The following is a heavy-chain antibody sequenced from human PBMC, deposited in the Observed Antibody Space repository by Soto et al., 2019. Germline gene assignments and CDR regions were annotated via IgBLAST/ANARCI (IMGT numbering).Heavy chain of an antibody. J-gene: IGHJ1*01. CDR2: IYCDDDK. CDR1: GFSLSTSAVG. D-gene: IGHD2-8*02. CDR3: AHRQGYCTGDSCRHLQR. V-gene: IGHV2-5*02. Sequence: QITLKESGPTLVKPTQTLTMTCTFSGFSLSTSAVGVGWIRQPPGKALQSLALIYCDDDKRYNPSLKNRVTITKDTTKSQVVLTITNMDPVDTGTYYCAHRQGYCTGDSCRHLQRWGQGTLVIVSS.